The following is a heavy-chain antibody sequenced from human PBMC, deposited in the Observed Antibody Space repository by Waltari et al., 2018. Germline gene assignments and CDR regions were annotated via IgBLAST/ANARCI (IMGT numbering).Heavy chain of an antibody. J-gene: IGHJ4*02. Sequence: QLQLQESGPGLVKPSETLSLTCTVSGGSISSRSYSWGWIRQPPGKGLEWIGTINYSDINVYNPSLKSRVTISGDTSKSQFSLKLSSVTAADTAVYYCARRVATTKSIDYWGQGTLVTVSS. D-gene: IGHD5-12*01. CDR2: INYSDIN. CDR1: GGSISSRSYS. V-gene: IGHV4-39*07. CDR3: ARRVATTKSIDY.